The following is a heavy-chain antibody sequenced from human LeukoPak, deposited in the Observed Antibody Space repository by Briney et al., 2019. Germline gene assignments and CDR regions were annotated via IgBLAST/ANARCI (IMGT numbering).Heavy chain of an antibody. V-gene: IGHV4-59*12. Sequence: SETLSLTCTVSGGSITNYYWSWIRQPPGKGLEWIGYIYYSGSTNYNPSLENRVTISVDTSKNQFSLRLSSVTAADTAVYYCARIPGDYYDTQGDYWGQGTLVIVSS. J-gene: IGHJ4*02. CDR2: IYYSGST. D-gene: IGHD3-22*01. CDR3: ARIPGDYYDTQGDY. CDR1: GGSITNYY.